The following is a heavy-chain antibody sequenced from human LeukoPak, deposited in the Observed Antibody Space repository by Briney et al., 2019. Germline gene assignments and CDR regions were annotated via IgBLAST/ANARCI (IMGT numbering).Heavy chain of an antibody. CDR3: ATLWFGESKSDY. D-gene: IGHD3-10*01. CDR1: GFTFSSYW. CDR2: ISRGYTI. Sequence: GGSLRLSCAASGFTFSSYWMSWVRQAPGKGLEWVSYISRGYTIYYAASVKGRFTISRDNAKNSLYLQMNSLRAEDTAVYYCATLWFGESKSDYWGQGTLVTVSS. J-gene: IGHJ4*02. V-gene: IGHV3-48*04.